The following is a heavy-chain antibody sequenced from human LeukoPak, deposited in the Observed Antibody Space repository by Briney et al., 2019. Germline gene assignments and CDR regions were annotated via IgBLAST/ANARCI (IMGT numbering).Heavy chain of an antibody. CDR1: GDSVSINSVT. J-gene: IGHJ3*01. Sequence: SQTLSLTCAISGDSVSINSVTWNWIRQSPSRGLEWLGRTYYRSEWFNDYAKSVKSRITINPDTSKNQFSLHLKSVTPEDTAVYYCARDQSWTTGFDVWGQGTIVAISS. CDR2: TYYRSEWFN. D-gene: IGHD2-8*02. CDR3: ARDQSWTTGFDV. V-gene: IGHV6-1*01.